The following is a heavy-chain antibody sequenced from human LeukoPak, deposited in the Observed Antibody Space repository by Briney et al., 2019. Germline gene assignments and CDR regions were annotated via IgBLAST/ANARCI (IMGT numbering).Heavy chain of an antibody. Sequence: ASVKVSCKASGYTFTTYDINWVRQATGQGLEWMAWMNPNSGNTGYAQKFQGRVTMTRNTSISTAYMELSSLRSEDTAVYYCARLGWYCTGPRCEMNTYYGMDVWGQGTTVTVSS. CDR2: MNPNSGNT. CDR1: GYTFTTYD. D-gene: IGHD2-8*02. V-gene: IGHV1-8*01. CDR3: ARLGWYCTGPRCEMNTYYGMDV. J-gene: IGHJ6*02.